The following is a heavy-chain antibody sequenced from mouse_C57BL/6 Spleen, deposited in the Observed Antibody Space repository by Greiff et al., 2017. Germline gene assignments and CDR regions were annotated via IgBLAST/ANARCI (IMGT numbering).Heavy chain of an antibody. J-gene: IGHJ2*01. CDR3: ARVHQYTTVVDCDY. D-gene: IGHD1-1*01. V-gene: IGHV1-50*01. CDR1: GYTFTSYW. Sequence: VQLQQPGAELVKPGASVKLSCKASGYTFTSYWMQWVKQRPGQGLEWIGEIDPSDSDTKYNPKFKGKATLTVDTSSSTAYMQLSSLTSEDSAVYYCARVHQYTTVVDCDYWGQGTTLTVAS. CDR2: IDPSDSDT.